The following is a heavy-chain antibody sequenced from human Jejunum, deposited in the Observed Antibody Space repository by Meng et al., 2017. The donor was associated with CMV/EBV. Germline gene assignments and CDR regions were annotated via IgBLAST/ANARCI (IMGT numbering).Heavy chain of an antibody. CDR2: ISAYSGNT. D-gene: IGHD5-12*01. V-gene: IGHV1-18*01. CDR1: GYSRTTYD. Sequence: SCKASGYSRTTYDITWVRQAPGQGLEWVAWISAYSGNTESAQKFPDRVTLTIETSTSTAYLELTNLRSDDTAVYYCARGGYNSSPDYWGQGTLVTVSS. J-gene: IGHJ4*02. CDR3: ARGGYNSSPDY.